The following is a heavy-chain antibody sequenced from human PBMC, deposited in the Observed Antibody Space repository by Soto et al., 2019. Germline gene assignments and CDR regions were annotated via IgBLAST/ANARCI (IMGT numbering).Heavy chain of an antibody. CDR2: IWYNGSNT. V-gene: IGHV3-33*08. CDR3: ARDPQMGPPITWFAP. J-gene: IGHJ5*02. D-gene: IGHD1-20*01. CDR1: GVTCIGFA. Sequence: VGSLRLWWAASGVTCIGFAISCVRQAPGKGLEWVAVIWYNGSNTYYADSVKGRFTISRDNSKNTLYLQMNSLRAEDTAVYYCARDPQMGPPITWFAPWGQRTLVTVSS.